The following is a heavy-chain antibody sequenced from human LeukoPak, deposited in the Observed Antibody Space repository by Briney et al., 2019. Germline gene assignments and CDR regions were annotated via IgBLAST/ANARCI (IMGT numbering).Heavy chain of an antibody. CDR2: IYYSGST. Sequence: PSETLSLTCTVSGGSIGSGGYYWSWIRQHPGKGLEWIGYIYYSGSTYYNPSLKSRVTISVDTSKNQFSLKLSSVTAADTAVYYCARYYYDSSGYYSYYFDYWGQGTLVTVSS. CDR1: GGSIGSGGYY. V-gene: IGHV4-31*03. CDR3: ARYYYDSSGYYSYYFDY. J-gene: IGHJ4*02. D-gene: IGHD3-22*01.